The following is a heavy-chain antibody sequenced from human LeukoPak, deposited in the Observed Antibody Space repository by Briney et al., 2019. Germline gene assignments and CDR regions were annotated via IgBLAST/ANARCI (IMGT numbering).Heavy chain of an antibody. V-gene: IGHV3-48*01. D-gene: IGHD6-25*01. CDR3: ANIIRKYTSGYYYFDY. CDR2: ITGSGSGI. CDR1: EFTFSSYS. Sequence: GGSLRLSCAASEFTFSSYSMNWVRHAPGKGLQWVSCITGSGSGIHYADSVKGRFTIPRANARTSLYLKMNSLRAEDTAVYYCANIIRKYTSGYYYFDYWGQGTLVTVSS. J-gene: IGHJ4*02.